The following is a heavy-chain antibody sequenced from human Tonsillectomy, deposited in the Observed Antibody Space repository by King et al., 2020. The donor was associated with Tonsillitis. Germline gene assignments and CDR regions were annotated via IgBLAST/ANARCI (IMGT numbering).Heavy chain of an antibody. D-gene: IGHD6-13*01. CDR3: ARDPSRGAATADDAFDI. CDR2: INAKSGGT. J-gene: IGHJ3*02. CDR1: GYTLTDYY. Sequence: QLVQSGAEVKKPGASVKVSCKASGYTLTDYYMHWVRQAPGQGLEWMGWINAKSGGTNYAQKFQGRVTMTRETSISTAYMGLSRVRSDATAGYYCARDPSRGAATADDAFDIWGQGTMVTVS. V-gene: IGHV1-2*02.